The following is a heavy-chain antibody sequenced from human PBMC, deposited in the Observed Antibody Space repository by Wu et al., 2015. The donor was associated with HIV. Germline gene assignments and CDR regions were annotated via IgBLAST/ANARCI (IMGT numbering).Heavy chain of an antibody. CDR2: IDPNSGGT. CDR1: GYIFTNHY. Sequence: QVQLVQSGAEMKEPGASVKVSCKASGYIFTNHYIHWVRQAPGQGLESVGWIDPNSGGTNYAQKFQGRVTMTRDTSISTAYMELSRLRSDDTAVYYCARDFSSKSFDIWGQGTMVTVSS. V-gene: IGHV1-2*02. D-gene: IGHD2/OR15-2a*01. J-gene: IGHJ3*02. CDR3: ARDFSSKSFDI.